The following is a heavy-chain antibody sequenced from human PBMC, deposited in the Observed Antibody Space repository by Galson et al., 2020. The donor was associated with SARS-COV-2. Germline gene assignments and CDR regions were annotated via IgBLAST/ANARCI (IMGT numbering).Heavy chain of an antibody. Sequence: SETMSLTCTFSGGSIRSYYWSWFRQSPGKGLEWIGYIYNTGSTSYNPSLRSRVTVSIDTSKNQFSLKLTSATAADTAVYYCARGFSTWYQVTGAYFDHWSQATLVTVSS. D-gene: IGHD6-13*01. V-gene: IGHV4-59*01. CDR3: ARGFSTWYQVTGAYFDH. CDR2: IYNTGST. CDR1: GGSIRSYY. J-gene: IGHJ4*02.